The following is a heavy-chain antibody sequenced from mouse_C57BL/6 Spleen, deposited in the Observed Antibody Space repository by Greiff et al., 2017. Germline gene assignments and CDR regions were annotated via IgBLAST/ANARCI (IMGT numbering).Heavy chain of an antibody. CDR3: ARGSYYDYDVAY. V-gene: IGHV1-22*01. J-gene: IGHJ3*01. CDR2: INPNNGGT. CDR1: GYTFTDYN. Sequence: EVQLQQSGPELVKPGASVKMSCKASGYTFTDYNMHWVKQSHGKSLEWIGYINPNNGGTSYNQKFKGKATLTVNKSSSTAYMELRSLTSEDSAVYYCARGSYYDYDVAYWGQGTLVTVSA. D-gene: IGHD2-4*01.